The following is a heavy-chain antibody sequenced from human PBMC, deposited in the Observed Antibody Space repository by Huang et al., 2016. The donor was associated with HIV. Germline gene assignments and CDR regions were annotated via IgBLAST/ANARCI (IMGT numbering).Heavy chain of an antibody. Sequence: QQQLQQWGAGLLKPSETLSLTCAVYGGSFTNYYWGWIRQPPGKGLEWIGEIKNGGSTQYSPALKSRVTISLDTSKNQVSLKLTAVSAADTAVYYCVRGPRYVSADWYARLRNYWFFDLWGRGSLVSVSS. V-gene: IGHV4-34*01. D-gene: IGHD3-9*01. CDR2: IKNGGST. J-gene: IGHJ2*01. CDR3: VRGPRYVSADWYARLRNYWFFDL. CDR1: GGSFTNYY.